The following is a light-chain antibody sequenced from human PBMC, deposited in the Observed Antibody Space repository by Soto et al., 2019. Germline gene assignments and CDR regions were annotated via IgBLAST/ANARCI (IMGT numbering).Light chain of an antibody. CDR2: EVT. CDR1: SSDVVSYNL. J-gene: IGLJ3*02. V-gene: IGLV2-23*02. Sequence: QSALTQPASVSGSPGQSITISCTGSSSDVVSYNLVSWYQQHPGKAPKLMIYEVTKRPSGVANRFSGSKSGNTASLTSSGLQAEDEADYYCCSYAGSTTLWVFGGGTKVTVL. CDR3: CSYAGSTTLWV.